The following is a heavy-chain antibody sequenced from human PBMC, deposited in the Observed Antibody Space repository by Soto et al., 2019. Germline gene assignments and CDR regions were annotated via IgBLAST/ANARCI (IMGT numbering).Heavy chain of an antibody. J-gene: IGHJ6*02. CDR2: IIPISGTA. Sequence: QVQLVQSGAEVKKPGSSVKVSCKASGGTFSSYAISWVRQAPGQGLEWMGGIIPISGTANYAQKFQGRVTFAADEPTSTAYMELSSLRSEDTAVYYCARSQGSSTSLEIYYYYYYGMEAWGQGTTVTVSS. V-gene: IGHV1-69*01. D-gene: IGHD2-2*01. CDR3: ARSQGSSTSLEIYYYYYYGMEA. CDR1: GGTFSSYA.